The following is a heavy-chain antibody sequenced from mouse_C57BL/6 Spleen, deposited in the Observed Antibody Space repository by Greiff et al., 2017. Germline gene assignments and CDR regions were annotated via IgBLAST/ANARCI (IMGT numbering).Heavy chain of an antibody. J-gene: IGHJ4*01. CDR3: ASKGGYYGSSYYAMDY. Sequence: QVQLQQSGAELMKPGASVKLSCKATGYTFTGYWIEWVKQRPGHGLEWIGEILPGSGSTNYNEKFKGKATFTADTSSNTAYMQLSGLTTEDSAIYYRASKGGYYGSSYYAMDYWGQGTSVTVSS. V-gene: IGHV1-9*01. CDR1: GYTFTGYW. CDR2: ILPGSGST. D-gene: IGHD1-1*01.